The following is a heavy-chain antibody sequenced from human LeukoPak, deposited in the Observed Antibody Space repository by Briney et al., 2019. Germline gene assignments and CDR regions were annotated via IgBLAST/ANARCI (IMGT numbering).Heavy chain of an antibody. V-gene: IGHV4-30-4*01. CDR2: IYYSGGT. J-gene: IGHJ4*02. Sequence: SETLSLTCTVSGGSISSGDYYWSWIRQPPGKGLEWIGYIYYSGGTYYNPSLKSRVTISVDTSKNQFSLKLSSVTAADTAVYYCARGEDYGDYHYWGQGTLVTVSS. CDR1: GGSISSGDYY. CDR3: ARGEDYGDYHY. D-gene: IGHD4-17*01.